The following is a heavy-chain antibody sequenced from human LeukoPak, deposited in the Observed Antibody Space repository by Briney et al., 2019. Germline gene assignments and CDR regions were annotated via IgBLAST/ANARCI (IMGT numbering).Heavy chain of an antibody. CDR3: AELGITMIGGV. V-gene: IGHV3-23*01. D-gene: IGHD3-10*02. Sequence: PGGSLRLSCAASGFTFSSCAMSWVRQAPGKGLEWVSAISDSGAYTYYADSVKGRFTISRDNSKNTLYLQMNSLRAEDTAVYYCAELGITMIGGVWGKGTTVTISS. CDR2: ISDSGAYT. J-gene: IGHJ6*04. CDR1: GFTFSSCA.